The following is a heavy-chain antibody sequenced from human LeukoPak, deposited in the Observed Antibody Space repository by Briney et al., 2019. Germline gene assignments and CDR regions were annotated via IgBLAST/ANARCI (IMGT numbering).Heavy chain of an antibody. Sequence: GGSLRLSCAASGFTFSSYGMHWVRQAPGKGLEWVAVIWYDESNKYYADSVKGRFTISRDNSKNTLYLQMNSLRAEDTAVYYCARAPYSSSSEVLDYWGQGTLVTVSS. CDR1: GFTFSSYG. CDR2: IWYDESNK. CDR3: ARAPYSSSSEVLDY. V-gene: IGHV3-33*01. J-gene: IGHJ4*02. D-gene: IGHD6-6*01.